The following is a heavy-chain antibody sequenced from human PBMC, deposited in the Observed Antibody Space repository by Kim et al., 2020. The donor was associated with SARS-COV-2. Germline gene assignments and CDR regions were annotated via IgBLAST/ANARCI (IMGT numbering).Heavy chain of an antibody. D-gene: IGHD5-18*01. V-gene: IGHV3-21*01. J-gene: IGHJ3*02. CDR3: ARQSQYSYRAFDI. Sequence: YADSVKGRFTISRDNAKNSLYLQMNSLRAEDTAVYYCARQSQYSYRAFDIWGQGTMVTVSS.